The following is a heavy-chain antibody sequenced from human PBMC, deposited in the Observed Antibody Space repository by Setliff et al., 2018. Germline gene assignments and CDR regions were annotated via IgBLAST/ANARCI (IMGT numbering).Heavy chain of an antibody. D-gene: IGHD3-10*01. Sequence: SETLSLTCTISGGPIISDTYYWGWIRQPPGKGLEWIGSIYSSGNTYYNPSAKSRVTISVVTSKNQVSLKLTSVTAADTSVYYCARHFGWRFDPWGQGALVTVSS. CDR2: IYSSGNT. CDR1: GGPIISDTYY. J-gene: IGHJ5*02. CDR3: ARHFGWRFDP. V-gene: IGHV4-39*01.